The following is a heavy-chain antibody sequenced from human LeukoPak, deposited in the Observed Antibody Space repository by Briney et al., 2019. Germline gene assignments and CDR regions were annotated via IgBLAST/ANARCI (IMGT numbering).Heavy chain of an antibody. V-gene: IGHV3-48*03. CDR2: ISSGSTR. CDR1: GFTFSNYE. Sequence: EGSLRLSCAASGFTFSNYEMNWVRQAPGKGLEWVSYISSGSTRYYADSVKGRFTISRDNAKNSLYLQMNSLRAEDTAVYYCARVSERGMVRGGIDYWGQGTLVTVSS. D-gene: IGHD3-10*01. J-gene: IGHJ4*02. CDR3: ARVSERGMVRGGIDY.